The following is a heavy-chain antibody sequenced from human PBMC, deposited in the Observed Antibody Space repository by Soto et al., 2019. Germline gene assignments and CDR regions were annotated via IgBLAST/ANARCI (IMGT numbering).Heavy chain of an antibody. J-gene: IGHJ3*02. CDR1: GFTFDDYT. Sequence: EVQLVESGGVVVQPGGSLRLSCAASGFTFDDYTMHWVRQAPGKGLEWVSLISWDGGSTYYADSVKGRFTISRDNSKNSLYLQMNSLRTEDTDLYYCAKDDDAFDIWGQGTMVTVSS. CDR2: ISWDGGST. CDR3: AKDDDAFDI. V-gene: IGHV3-43*01.